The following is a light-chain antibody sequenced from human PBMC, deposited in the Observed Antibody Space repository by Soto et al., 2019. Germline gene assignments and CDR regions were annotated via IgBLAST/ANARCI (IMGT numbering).Light chain of an antibody. CDR1: QSINSF. J-gene: IGKJ1*01. CDR3: QKYGGSPRT. Sequence: EIVLTQSPGTLSLSPGEGATLSCRASQSINSFLAWYQQRRGQAPRLLIHGASNRATGIPDRFSGSGSGPDFTLTISRLEPEDFAVYYCQKYGGSPRTFGQGTKVDIK. CDR2: GAS. V-gene: IGKV3-20*01.